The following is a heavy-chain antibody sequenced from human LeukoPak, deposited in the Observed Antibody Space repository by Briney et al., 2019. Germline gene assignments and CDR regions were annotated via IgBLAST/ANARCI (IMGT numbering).Heavy chain of an antibody. CDR2: FYYGGST. V-gene: IGHV4-39*07. J-gene: IGHJ3*02. Sequence: SETLSLTCNVSGGSITSDSYHWGWVRQSPGKGLDWIGNFYYGGSTFYNPSLKSRVIISVDTSKNQFSLKLSSVTAADTAVYYCARPARYGLAAFDIWGQGTMVTVSS. CDR3: ARPARYGLAAFDI. D-gene: IGHD5-18*01. CDR1: GGSITSDSYH.